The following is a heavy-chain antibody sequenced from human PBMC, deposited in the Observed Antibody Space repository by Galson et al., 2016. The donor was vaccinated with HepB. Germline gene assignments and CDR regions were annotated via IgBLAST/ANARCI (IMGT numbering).Heavy chain of an antibody. CDR3: ARKGTSSWSIFDY. Sequence: SLRLSCAVSGFTFSRYWMHWVRQAPGKGLVWVSHLNSSGSTIYYTDSVKGRFTISRDNAKNSLYQQMNSLRAEDTAVYYCARKGTSSWSIFDYWGQGTLVSVSS. CDR1: GFTFSRYW. J-gene: IGHJ4*02. D-gene: IGHD6-13*01. V-gene: IGHV3-48*04. CDR2: LNSSGSTI.